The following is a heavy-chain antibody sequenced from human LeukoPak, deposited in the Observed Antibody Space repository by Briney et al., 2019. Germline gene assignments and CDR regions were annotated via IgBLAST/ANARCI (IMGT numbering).Heavy chain of an antibody. CDR1: GFTFSSYW. D-gene: IGHD6-13*01. CDR2: IKQDGSEK. CDR3: ARVRYSSSWYALSVRYYFDY. J-gene: IGHJ4*02. Sequence: PGGSLRLSCAASGFTFSSYWMSWVRQAPGKGLEWVANIKQDGSEKYYVDSVKGRFTISRDNAKNSLYLQMNSLRAEDTAVYYCARVRYSSSWYALSVRYYFDYWGQGTLVTVSS. V-gene: IGHV3-7*01.